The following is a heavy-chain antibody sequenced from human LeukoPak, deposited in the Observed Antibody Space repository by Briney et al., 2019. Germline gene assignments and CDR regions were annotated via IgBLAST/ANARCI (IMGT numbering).Heavy chain of an antibody. V-gene: IGHV3-7*01. Sequence: GGSLRLSCATSGFTFSSYWMSWVRQAPGKGLEWVANIKQDESEKYYVDSVKGRFTISRDNAKSSLYLQMNSLRAEDTAVYYCARDDRPSANSRDWLNPWGREPWSPSLQ. D-gene: IGHD2-15*01. CDR1: GFTFSSYW. CDR2: IKQDESEK. CDR3: ARDDRPSANSRDWLNP. J-gene: IGHJ5*02.